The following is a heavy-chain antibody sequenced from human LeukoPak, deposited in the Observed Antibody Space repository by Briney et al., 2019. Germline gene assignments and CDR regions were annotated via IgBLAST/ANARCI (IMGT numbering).Heavy chain of an antibody. CDR2: IYSGGST. D-gene: IGHD3-22*01. CDR1: GFTVSSNY. V-gene: IGHV3-53*01. CDR3: ARLYDSSGYYDC. Sequence: GGSLRLSCAASGFTVSSNYMSWVRQAPGKGLEWVSVIYSGGSTYYADPVKGRFTISRDNSKSTLYLQMDSLRAEDTAVYYCARLYDSSGYYDCWGQGTLVTVSS. J-gene: IGHJ4*02.